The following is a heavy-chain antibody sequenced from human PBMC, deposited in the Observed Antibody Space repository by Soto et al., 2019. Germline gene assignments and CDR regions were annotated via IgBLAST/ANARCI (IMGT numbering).Heavy chain of an antibody. D-gene: IGHD3-9*01. J-gene: IGHJ4*02. Sequence: ASVKVSCKXSGYTFTGYYMHWVRQAPGQGLEWMGWINPNSGGTNYAQKFQGRVTMTRDTSISTAYMELNSLRAEDTAVYYCANGGGVYYDILTGPLPFDYWGQGTLVTVSS. V-gene: IGHV1-2*02. CDR3: ANGGGVYYDILTGPLPFDY. CDR2: INPNSGGT. CDR1: GYTFTGYY.